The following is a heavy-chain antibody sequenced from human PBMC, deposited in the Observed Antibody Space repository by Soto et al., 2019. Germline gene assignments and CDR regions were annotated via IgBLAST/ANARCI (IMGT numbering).Heavy chain of an antibody. Sequence: PGGSLRLSCAASGFTFSSYAMGWARLAPGKGLEWVSSISGTVSTYYADSVKGRFTISRDNFKNTLYLQINSLRAEDTAIYYCAKAYSTGWSEGYFDYWGQGTLVTVSS. J-gene: IGHJ4*02. CDR2: ISGTVST. D-gene: IGHD6-19*01. CDR1: GFTFSSYA. CDR3: AKAYSTGWSEGYFDY. V-gene: IGHV3-23*01.